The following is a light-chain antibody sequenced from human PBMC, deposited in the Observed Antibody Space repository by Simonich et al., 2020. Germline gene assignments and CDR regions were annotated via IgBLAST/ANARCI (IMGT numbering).Light chain of an antibody. CDR1: SGSIASNS. V-gene: IGLV6-57*03. CDR2: EDN. J-gene: IGLJ3*02. CDR3: QSYDSSNHRV. Sequence: NFMLTQPHSVSESPGKTVTISCTRSSGSIASNSVQWYQQRPGSAPTTVIYEDNQRPSGFPDRFSGSIDSSSNSASLTISGLKTEDEADYYCQSYDSSNHRVFGGGTKLTVL.